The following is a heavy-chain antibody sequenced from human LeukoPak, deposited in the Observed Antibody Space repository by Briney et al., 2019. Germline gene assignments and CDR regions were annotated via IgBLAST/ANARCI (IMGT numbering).Heavy chain of an antibody. J-gene: IGHJ4*02. D-gene: IGHD6-13*01. CDR1: GYTLTELS. Sequence: ASVKVSCKVSGYTLTELSMHWVRQAPGKGLEWMGGFDPEDGETIYAQKFQGRVTMTEDTSTDTAYMGLSSLRSEDTAVYYCATGVAAGGSLTGWGQGTLVTVSS. CDR2: FDPEDGET. V-gene: IGHV1-24*01. CDR3: ATGVAAGGSLTG.